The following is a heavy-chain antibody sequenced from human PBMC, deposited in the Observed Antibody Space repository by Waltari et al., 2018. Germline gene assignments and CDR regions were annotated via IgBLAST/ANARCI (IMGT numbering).Heavy chain of an antibody. D-gene: IGHD6-6*01. J-gene: IGHJ5*02. CDR3: ARDLWVYSSSSRWFDP. CDR1: GGPFSGNY. V-gene: IGHV4-34*01. Sequence: QVQLQQWGAGLLKPSETLSLTCAVYGGPFSGNYWSWIRQPPGKGLEWIGEINHSGSTNYNPSLKSRVTISVDTSKNQFSLQLNSVTPEDTAVYYCARDLWVYSSSSRWFDPWGQGTLVTVSS. CDR2: INHSGST.